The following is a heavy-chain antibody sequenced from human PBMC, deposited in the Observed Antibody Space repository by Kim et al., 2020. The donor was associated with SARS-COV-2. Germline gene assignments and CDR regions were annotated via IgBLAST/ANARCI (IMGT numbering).Heavy chain of an antibody. Sequence: AVKGRFTISRDNSKNTLYLQMNSLRAEDTAVYYCASASSSWYTPAYYFDYWGQGTLVTVSS. CDR3: ASASSSWYTPAYYFDY. V-gene: IGHV3-23*01. D-gene: IGHD6-13*01. J-gene: IGHJ4*02.